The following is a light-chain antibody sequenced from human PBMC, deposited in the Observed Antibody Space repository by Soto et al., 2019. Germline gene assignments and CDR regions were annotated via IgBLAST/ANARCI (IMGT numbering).Light chain of an antibody. CDR1: QSVSSY. Sequence: EIVMTHSPATLSVSPGERATLSCSASQSVSSYLAWYQQKPGQAPRLLIYDASNRATGIPARFSGSGSGTDFTLTISSLEPEDFAVYYCQQRSSWPRSITFGQGTRLEIK. J-gene: IGKJ5*01. CDR2: DAS. CDR3: QQRSSWPRSIT. V-gene: IGKV3-11*01.